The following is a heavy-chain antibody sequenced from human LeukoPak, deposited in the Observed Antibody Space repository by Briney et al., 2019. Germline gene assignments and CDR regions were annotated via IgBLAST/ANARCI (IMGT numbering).Heavy chain of an antibody. J-gene: IGHJ3*02. CDR3: ARDRILSTEGAFDI. CDR2: ISAYNGNT. D-gene: IGHD2-2*01. Sequence: ASVKVSCKASGYTFTSYGISWVRQAPGQGLEWMGWISAYNGNTNYAQKLQGRVTMTTDTSTSTAYMELRSLRSDDTAVYYCARDRILSTEGAFDIWDQGTMVTVSS. V-gene: IGHV1-18*01. CDR1: GYTFTSYG.